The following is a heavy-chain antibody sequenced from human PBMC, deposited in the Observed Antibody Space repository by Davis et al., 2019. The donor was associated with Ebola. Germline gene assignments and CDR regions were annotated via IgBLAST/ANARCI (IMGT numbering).Heavy chain of an antibody. J-gene: IGHJ4*02. Sequence: MPGGSLRLSCAVSGGSISSSNWWSWVRQPPGKGLEWIGEIYHSGSTNYNPSLKSRVTISVDKSKNQFSLKLSSVTAADTAVYYCARVGIGMAAAKDYWGQGTLVTVSS. CDR3: ARVGIGMAAAKDY. CDR1: GGSISSSNW. D-gene: IGHD6-13*01. V-gene: IGHV4-4*02. CDR2: IYHSGST.